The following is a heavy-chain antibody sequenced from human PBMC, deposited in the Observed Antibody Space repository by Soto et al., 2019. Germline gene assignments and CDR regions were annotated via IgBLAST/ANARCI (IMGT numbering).Heavy chain of an antibody. D-gene: IGHD3-10*01. CDR2: ISGYNGNT. V-gene: IGHV1-18*04. CDR3: ARAGKYYYGAGSPYYYGMDV. J-gene: IGHJ6*02. CDR1: GYTFTSYG. Sequence: QVQLVQSGAEVKKPGASVKVSCKASGYTFTSYGVSWVRQAPGQGREWMGWISGYNGNTNYAQKLQGRITMTTDPTTSTAAMALTTLRSDDTAVYYWARAGKYYYGAGSPYYYGMDVWGQGITVTVSS.